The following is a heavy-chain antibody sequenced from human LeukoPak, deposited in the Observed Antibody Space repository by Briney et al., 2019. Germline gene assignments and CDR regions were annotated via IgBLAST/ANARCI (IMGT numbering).Heavy chain of an antibody. CDR2: ISYDGSNK. CDR1: GFTFSSYS. CDR3: ANNLYSSSWTFDY. V-gene: IGHV3-30*18. Sequence: GGSLRLSCAASGFTFSSYSMHWVRQAPGKGLEWVAVISYDGSNKYYADSVKGRFTISRDNSKNTLDLQMNSLRAEDTAVYYCANNLYSSSWTFDYWGQGTLVTVSS. J-gene: IGHJ4*02. D-gene: IGHD6-13*01.